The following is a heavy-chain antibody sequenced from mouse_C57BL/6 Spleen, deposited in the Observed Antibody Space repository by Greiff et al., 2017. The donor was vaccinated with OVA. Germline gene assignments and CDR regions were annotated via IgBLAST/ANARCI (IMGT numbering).Heavy chain of an antibody. Sequence: VQLQQSGPELVKPGASVKISCKASGYAFSSSWMNWVKQRPGKGLEWIGRIYPGDGDTNYNGKFKGKATLTADKTSSTAYMQLSSLQSEDSAVYFCARWDYGSSQAYWGQGTTLTVSS. D-gene: IGHD1-1*01. CDR2: IYPGDGDT. J-gene: IGHJ2*01. CDR3: ARWDYGSSQAY. CDR1: GYAFSSSW. V-gene: IGHV1-82*01.